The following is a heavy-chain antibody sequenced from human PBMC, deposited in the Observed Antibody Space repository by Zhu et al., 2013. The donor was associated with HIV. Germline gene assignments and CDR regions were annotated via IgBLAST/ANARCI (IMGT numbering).Heavy chain of an antibody. J-gene: IGHJ3*02. Sequence: QVQLQESGSGLVKPSQTLSLTCAVSGGSISSGGYSWSWIRQPPGKGLEWIGYIYHSGSTYYNPSLKSRVTISVDRSKNQFSLKLSSVTAADTAVYYCARNKDPGLRINAFDIWGQGTMVTVSS. CDR2: IYHSGST. D-gene: IGHD4-17*01. V-gene: IGHV4-30-2*01. CDR3: ARNKDPGLRINAFDI. CDR1: GGSISSGGYS.